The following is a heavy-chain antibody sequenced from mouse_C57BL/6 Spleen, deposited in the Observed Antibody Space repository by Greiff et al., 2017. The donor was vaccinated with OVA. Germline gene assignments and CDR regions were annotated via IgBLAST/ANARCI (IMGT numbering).Heavy chain of an antibody. V-gene: IGHV1-81*01. D-gene: IGHD2-4*01. CDR1: GYTFTSYG. CDR3: ARRRALYYDYDGGFDY. Sequence: VQLQQSGAELARPGASVKLSCKASGYTFTSYGISWVKQRTGRGLEWIGEIYPRSGNTYYNEKFKGKATLTADKSSSTAYMELRSLTSEDSAVYFCARRRALYYDYDGGFDYWGQGTTLTVSS. CDR2: IYPRSGNT. J-gene: IGHJ2*01.